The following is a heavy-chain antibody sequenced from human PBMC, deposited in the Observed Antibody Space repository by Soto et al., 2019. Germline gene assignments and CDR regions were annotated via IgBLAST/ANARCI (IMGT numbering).Heavy chain of an antibody. CDR3: ASVTFGGVVLAH. Sequence: ETLSLTCTVSAASFSKYYWTWIRQPPGKGLEWIGYVYFNGNTNYNPSLKRRVSISIDTSKNQISLTLNSVTAADTAVYYCASVTFGGVVLAHWGQGTLVTVSS. J-gene: IGHJ4*02. CDR1: AASFSKYY. D-gene: IGHD3-16*01. V-gene: IGHV4-59*01. CDR2: VYFNGNT.